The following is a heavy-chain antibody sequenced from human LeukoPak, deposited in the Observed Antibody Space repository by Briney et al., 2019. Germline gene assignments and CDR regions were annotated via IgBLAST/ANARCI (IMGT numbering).Heavy chain of an antibody. CDR3: AKTSGSYFPDAFDV. Sequence: GGSLRLSCAASGFTFSNYAMSWVRQAPGKGLQWVSTISGRGISTYYADSVKGRFTISRDNSKNTLYLQMNNLRAEDSAVYYCAKTSGSYFPDAFDVWGQGTMVTVSS. CDR2: ISGRGIST. V-gene: IGHV3-23*01. J-gene: IGHJ3*01. D-gene: IGHD1-26*01. CDR1: GFTFSNYA.